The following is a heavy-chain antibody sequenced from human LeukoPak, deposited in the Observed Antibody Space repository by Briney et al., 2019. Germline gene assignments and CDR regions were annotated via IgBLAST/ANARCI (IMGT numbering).Heavy chain of an antibody. CDR2: FYYSGST. J-gene: IGHJ4*02. V-gene: IGHV4-59*08. CDR3: ARSGGRDGYNFGY. D-gene: IGHD5-24*01. CDR1: GGSITSHY. Sequence: PPETLSLTCTVSGGSITSHYWSWIRQTPGKGLEWIGYFYYSGSTNYNPSLESRVTMSVDTSRTHLYLNLSSVTAADTAMYYCARSGGRDGYNFGYWGQGTLVTVSS.